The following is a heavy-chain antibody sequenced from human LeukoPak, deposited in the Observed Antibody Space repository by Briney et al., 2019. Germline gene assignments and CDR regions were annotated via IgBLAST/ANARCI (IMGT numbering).Heavy chain of an antibody. CDR3: ARSDASGWKDF. J-gene: IGHJ4*02. Sequence: GASVKVSCKASGYTFTSYYMHWVRQAPGQGLEWVGWINSNSGGTNYAQKFQGRVTMTRDTSISAAYMELSRLTSDDAAVYYCARSDASGWKDFWGQGTLVTVSS. CDR2: INSNSGGT. D-gene: IGHD6-19*01. CDR1: GYTFTSYY. V-gene: IGHV1-2*02.